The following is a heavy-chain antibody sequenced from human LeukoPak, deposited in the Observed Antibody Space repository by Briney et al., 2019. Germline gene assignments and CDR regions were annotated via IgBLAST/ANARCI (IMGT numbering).Heavy chain of an antibody. D-gene: IGHD1-7*01. J-gene: IGHJ4*02. CDR3: ATARNFRFEY. CDR2: MNGEGTTI. V-gene: IGHV3-74*01. CDR1: GLTFRTTW. Sequence: GGSLRLSCATSGLTFRTTWMHWVRQAPGKGLMWFPRMNGEGTTIDYADSVKGRFTVSRDYAKNTLFLQMNNLRTEDTALYFCATARNFRFEYWGQGSLVIVSA.